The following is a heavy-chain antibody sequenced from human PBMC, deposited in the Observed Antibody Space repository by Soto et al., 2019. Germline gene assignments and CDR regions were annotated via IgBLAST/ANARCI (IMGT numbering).Heavy chain of an antibody. CDR2: IIPIFGTA. V-gene: IGHV1-69*13. CDR3: ARDSRRYCSGGSCSTAL. Sequence: SVKVSCKASGGTFSSYAISWVRQAPGRGLEWMGGIIPIFGTANYAQKFQGRVTITADESTSTAYMELSSLRSEDTAVYYCARDSRRYCSGGSCSTALWGQGTLVTVSS. CDR1: GGTFSSYA. D-gene: IGHD2-15*01. J-gene: IGHJ4*02.